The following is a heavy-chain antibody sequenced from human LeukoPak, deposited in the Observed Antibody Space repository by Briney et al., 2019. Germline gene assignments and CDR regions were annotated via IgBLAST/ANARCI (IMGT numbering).Heavy chain of an antibody. V-gene: IGHV3-7*01. Sequence: GGSLRLSCAASGFTFSSYWMSWVRQAPGKGLEWVANIKQDGSEKYYVDSAKGRFTISRDNAKNSLYLQMNSLRAEDTAVYYCARGSSENWFDPWGQGTLVTVSS. CDR1: GFTFSSYW. J-gene: IGHJ5*02. CDR3: ARGSSENWFDP. CDR2: IKQDGSEK.